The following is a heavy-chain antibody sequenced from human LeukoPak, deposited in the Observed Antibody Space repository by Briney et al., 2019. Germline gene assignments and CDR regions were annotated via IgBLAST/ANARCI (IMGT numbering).Heavy chain of an antibody. Sequence: GGSLRLSCAASGFTFSNYVINWVRQAPGKGLEWVSSISSGSTYIYYADLVKGRFTISRDNANSSLYLQMSSLRDEDTAVYYCARGSSSGVKSYYVDYWGQRTLVTVSS. CDR3: ARGSSSGVKSYYVDY. J-gene: IGHJ4*02. CDR1: GFTFSNYV. D-gene: IGHD6-13*01. V-gene: IGHV3-21*01. CDR2: ISSGSTYI.